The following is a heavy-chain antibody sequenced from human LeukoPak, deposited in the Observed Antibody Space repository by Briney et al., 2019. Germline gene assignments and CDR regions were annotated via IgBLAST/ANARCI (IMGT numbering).Heavy chain of an antibody. CDR3: AAVGWEYSSSPLPMDV. CDR1: GFTFPSSG. V-gene: IGHV1-58*01. J-gene: IGHJ6*02. Sequence: SVKVSCKASGFTFPSSGVQWVRQARGQRLEWIGWIVAGSGNTNYAQKFQERVTITRDMSTSTAYMELSSLRSEDTVVYYCAAVGWEYSSSPLPMDVWGQGTTVTVSS. D-gene: IGHD6-6*01. CDR2: IVAGSGNT.